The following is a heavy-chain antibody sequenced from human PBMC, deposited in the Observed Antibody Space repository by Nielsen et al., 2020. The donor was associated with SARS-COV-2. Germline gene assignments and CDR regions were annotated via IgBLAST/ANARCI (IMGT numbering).Heavy chain of an antibody. Sequence: GESLKISCAASGFTFSSYWMSWVRQAPGKGLEWVANIKQDGSEKYYVDSVKGRFTISRDNAKNSLYLQMNSLRAEDTAVYYCARVHDYGPWGDSWGQGTLVTVSS. J-gene: IGHJ4*02. CDR1: GFTFSSYW. CDR3: ARVHDYGPWGDS. D-gene: IGHD4-17*01. V-gene: IGHV3-7*04. CDR2: IKQDGSEK.